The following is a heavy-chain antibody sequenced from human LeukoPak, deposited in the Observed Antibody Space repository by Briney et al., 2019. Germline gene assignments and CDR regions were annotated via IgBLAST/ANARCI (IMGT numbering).Heavy chain of an antibody. CDR1: GFTFDDYG. V-gene: IGHV3-20*04. Sequence: GGSLRLSCAASGFTFDDYGMSCVRQAPGKGLEWVSGINWNGGTIGYADSVKGRFAISRDNAKNSLYLQMNSLRAEDTALYYCARYGSYCSSTSCYIFDNWGQGTLVTVSS. J-gene: IGHJ4*02. CDR2: INWNGGTI. CDR3: ARYGSYCSSTSCYIFDN. D-gene: IGHD2-2*02.